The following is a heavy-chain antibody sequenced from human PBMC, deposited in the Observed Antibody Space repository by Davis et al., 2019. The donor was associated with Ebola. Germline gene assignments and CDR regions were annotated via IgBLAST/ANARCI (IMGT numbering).Heavy chain of an antibody. Sequence: GESLKISCVASGFTFANYGMHWVRQAPGKGLEWVAFIWDDGNKKYYADSVRGRFTISRDNSKNTFYLQMNSLRDEDTAVYYCAKARYSYGYDYFDYWGQGTLVTVSS. J-gene: IGHJ4*02. D-gene: IGHD5-18*01. CDR1: GFTFANYG. CDR2: IWDDGNKK. CDR3: AKARYSYGYDYFDY. V-gene: IGHV3-30*02.